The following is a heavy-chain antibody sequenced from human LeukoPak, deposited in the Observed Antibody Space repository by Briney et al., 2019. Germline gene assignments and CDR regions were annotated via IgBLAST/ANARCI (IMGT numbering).Heavy chain of an antibody. V-gene: IGHV4-38-2*02. CDR2: IYHSGST. CDR3: AREVHSFYFDSSGYYTD. CDR1: GYSISSGYY. Sequence: SETLSLTCTVSGYSISSGYYWGWIRQPPGKGLEWIGSIYHSGSTYYNPSLKSRVTISVDTSKNQFSLKLSSVTAADTAVYYCAREVHSFYFDSSGYYTDWGQGTLVTVSS. J-gene: IGHJ4*02. D-gene: IGHD3-22*01.